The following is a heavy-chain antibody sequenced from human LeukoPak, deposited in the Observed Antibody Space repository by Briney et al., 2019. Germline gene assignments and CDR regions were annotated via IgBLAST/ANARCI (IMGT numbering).Heavy chain of an antibody. Sequence: NAGGSLRLSCAASGFTFSNAWMSWVRQAPGKGLEWVGRIKSKTDGGTRDYAAPVKGRFTISRDDSKNTMYLQMNSLKTEDTAVYYCTTPPPGYYDILTGYFWAEYFQHWGQGTLVTVSS. CDR3: TTPPPGYYDILTGYFWAEYFQH. CDR2: IKSKTDGGTR. V-gene: IGHV3-15*01. J-gene: IGHJ1*01. D-gene: IGHD3-9*01. CDR1: GFTFSNAW.